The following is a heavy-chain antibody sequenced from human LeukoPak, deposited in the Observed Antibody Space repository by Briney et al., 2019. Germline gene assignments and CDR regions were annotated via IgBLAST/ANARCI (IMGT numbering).Heavy chain of an antibody. CDR1: GFRFSDYW. D-gene: IGHD6-19*01. CDR2: IKQDGSEK. V-gene: IGHV3-7*03. Sequence: GGSLRLSCAASGFRFSDYWMTWVRQAPGKGLQWVANIKQDGSEKYFVDSVKGRFTISRDNTKNSLDLQMNSLRAEDTAVYYCARGGHSSGWYYYYYMDVWGKGTTVTVSS. CDR3: ARGGHSSGWYYYYYMDV. J-gene: IGHJ6*03.